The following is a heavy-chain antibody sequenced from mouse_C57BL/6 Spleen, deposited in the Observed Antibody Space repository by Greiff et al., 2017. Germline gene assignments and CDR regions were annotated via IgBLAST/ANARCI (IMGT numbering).Heavy chain of an antibody. J-gene: IGHJ2*01. D-gene: IGHD2-10*02. V-gene: IGHV1-26*01. CDR3: ARREYLDY. CDR1: GYTFTDYY. Sequence: EVQLQQSGPELVKPGASVKISCKASGYTFTDYYMNWVKQSHGKSLEWIGDINPNNGGTSYNQKFKGKATFTVDKSSSTAYMELRSLTSEDSAVYYCARREYLDYWGQGTTLTVSS. CDR2: INPNNGGT.